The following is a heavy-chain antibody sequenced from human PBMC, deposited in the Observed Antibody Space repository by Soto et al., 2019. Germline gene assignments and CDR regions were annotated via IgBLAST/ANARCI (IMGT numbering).Heavy chain of an antibody. CDR1: GFTFSSYA. D-gene: IGHD1-26*01. J-gene: IGHJ4*02. V-gene: IGHV3-64*01. CDR3: ARDTPRGSYSFDY. CDR2: ISSNGGST. Sequence: PGGSLRLSCAASGFTFSSYAMHWVRQAPGKGLEYVSAISSNGGSTYYANSVKGRFTISRDNSKNTLYLQMGSLRAEDMAVYYCARDTPRGSYSFDYWGQGTLVTVSS.